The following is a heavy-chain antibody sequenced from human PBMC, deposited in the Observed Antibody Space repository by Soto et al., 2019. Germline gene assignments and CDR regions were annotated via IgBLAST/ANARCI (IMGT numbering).Heavy chain of an antibody. Sequence: SETLSLTCAVSGGSISSSNWWSWVRQPPGKGLEWIGEIYHSGSTNYNPSLKSRVTISVDKSKNQFSLKLSSVTAADTAVYYCARGTAAGTMFFDYWGQGTLVTVSS. CDR3: ARGTAAGTMFFDY. J-gene: IGHJ4*02. V-gene: IGHV4-4*02. CDR1: GGSISSSNW. CDR2: IYHSGST. D-gene: IGHD6-13*01.